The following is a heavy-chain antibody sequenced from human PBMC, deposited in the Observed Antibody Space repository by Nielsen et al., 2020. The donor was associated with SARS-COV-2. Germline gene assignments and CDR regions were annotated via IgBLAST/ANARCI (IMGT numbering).Heavy chain of an antibody. CDR2: IYHSGRT. CDR3: ARGGRITFGGADDAFDI. CDR1: GGPISSGGYS. J-gene: IGHJ3*02. Sequence: LRLSCAVSGGPISSGGYSWSWIRQPPGKGLEWIGYIYHSGRTYYNPSLKSRVTISVDRSKNQFSLKLSPVTAADTAVYYCARGGRITFGGADDAFDIWGQGTMVTVSS. D-gene: IGHD3-16*01. V-gene: IGHV4-30-2*01.